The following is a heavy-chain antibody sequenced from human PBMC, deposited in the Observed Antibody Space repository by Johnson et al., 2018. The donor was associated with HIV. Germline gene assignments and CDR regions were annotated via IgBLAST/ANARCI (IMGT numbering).Heavy chain of an antibody. CDR3: ATWIQLWPDAFDI. CDR1: GFTLSSYD. Sequence: EVQLLESGGGLVQPGGSLRLSCAASGFTLSSYDMHWVRQAPGKGLEWVSGINWNGGSTGYADSVKGRFTISRDNAKNSLYLQMNSLRAEDTALYYCATWIQLWPDAFDIWGQGTMVTVSS. V-gene: IGHV3-20*04. CDR2: INWNGGST. J-gene: IGHJ3*02. D-gene: IGHD5-18*01.